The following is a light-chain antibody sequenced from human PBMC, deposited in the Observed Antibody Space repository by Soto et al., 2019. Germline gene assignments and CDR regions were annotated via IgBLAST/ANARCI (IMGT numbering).Light chain of an antibody. J-gene: IGLJ1*01. Sequence: QSALTQPASVSGTPGQSITISCTGTSRDVGGYDYVSWYQLHPGKAPKLMVFEVSHRPSGVSYRFSGSKSGNTASLTISGLQAEDEADYFCSSYSISTAYLFGTGTKVTVL. V-gene: IGLV2-14*01. CDR2: EVS. CDR3: SSYSISTAYL. CDR1: SRDVGGYDY.